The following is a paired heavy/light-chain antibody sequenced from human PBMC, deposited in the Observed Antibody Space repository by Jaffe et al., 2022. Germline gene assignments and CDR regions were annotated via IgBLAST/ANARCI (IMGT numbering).Heavy chain of an antibody. V-gene: IGHV3-74*01. CDR3: ARACPGDGYTPFDY. D-gene: IGHD5-12*01. CDR1: GFTFRSYW. Sequence: EVQLVESGGGLVQPGGSLRLSCAASGFTFRSYWLHWVRQVPGKGLVWVSRINSDGSTTNYADSVKGRFTISRDNAKNMLYLQMNSLRAEDTAVYYCARACPGDGYTPFDYWGQGTLVTVSS. J-gene: IGHJ4*02. CDR2: INSDGSTT.
Light chain of an antibody. J-gene: IGKJ2*01. V-gene: IGKV4-1*01. CDR2: WAS. CDR1: QSLLYSSNNKNF. CDR3: QQYWNVPYT. Sequence: DIVMTQSPDSLAVSLGERATINCKSSQSLLYSSNNKNFLVWYQQKPGQPPKLLISWASTRESGVPDRFSGSGSGTDFTLSISSLQPEDVAVYYCQQYWNVPYTFGQGTKLEIK.